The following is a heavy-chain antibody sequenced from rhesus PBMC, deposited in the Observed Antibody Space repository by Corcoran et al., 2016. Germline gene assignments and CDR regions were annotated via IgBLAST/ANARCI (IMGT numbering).Heavy chain of an antibody. CDR1: GGSFSGYW. D-gene: IGHD5-24*01. Sequence: QVQLQESGPGLVKPSETLSLTCAVAGGSFSGYWWSGIRPPPGKGLEWIGEINGNSGSTNYNPSLKSRVTISKDASKNQFSLKLSSVTAADTAVYYCARYSGYSFGYWGQGVLVTVSS. CDR3: ARYSGYSFGY. V-gene: IGHV4-80*01. CDR2: INGNSGST. J-gene: IGHJ4*01.